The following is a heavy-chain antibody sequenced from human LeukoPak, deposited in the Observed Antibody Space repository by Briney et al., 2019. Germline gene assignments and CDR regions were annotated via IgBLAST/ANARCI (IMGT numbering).Heavy chain of an antibody. CDR3: ARASALTNYVWGSYRPYCFDY. Sequence: SETLSLTYAVCGRPFSCYSWSWIRQPPGKGLEWIGEINHSGSTNYKPSLKSRVTISVDTSKNQFSLKLSSVTAADTAVYYCARASALTNYVWGSYRPYCFDYWGQGTLGTVSS. D-gene: IGHD3-16*02. J-gene: IGHJ4*02. CDR1: GRPFSCYS. V-gene: IGHV4-34*01. CDR2: INHSGST.